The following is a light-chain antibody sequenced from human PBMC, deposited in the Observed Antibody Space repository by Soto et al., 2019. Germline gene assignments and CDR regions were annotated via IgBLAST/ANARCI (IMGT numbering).Light chain of an antibody. V-gene: IGKV1-5*03. J-gene: IGKJ1*01. CDR2: KES. Sequence: DIQMTQSPSTLSASVGDRITITCRASQSISTWLAWYQQKPGKAPKLLIYKESSLQSGVPSRFSSSGSETEFTLTISSLQPDDFANYYCQHYNTYSRAFGQGTKVEIK. CDR3: QHYNTYSRA. CDR1: QSISTW.